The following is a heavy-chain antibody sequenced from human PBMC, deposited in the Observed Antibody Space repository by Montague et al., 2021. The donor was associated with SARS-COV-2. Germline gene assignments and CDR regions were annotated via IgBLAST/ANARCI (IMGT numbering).Heavy chain of an antibody. D-gene: IGHD3-10*01. CDR1: GFTFSVYT. Sequence: SLRLSCAVSGFTFSVYTMSWVRQAPGKGLEWVAGIDQSGGRTYYSEPVKGRFTISRDKSKNTLYLQMNSLRSEDAAIYYCVKDSVHYWGQGTLVTVSS. CDR3: VKDSVHY. V-gene: IGHV3-23*01. CDR2: IDQSGGRT. J-gene: IGHJ4*02.